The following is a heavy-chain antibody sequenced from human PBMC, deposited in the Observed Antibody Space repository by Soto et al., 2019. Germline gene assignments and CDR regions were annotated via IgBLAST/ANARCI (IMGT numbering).Heavy chain of an antibody. V-gene: IGHV3-30*04. D-gene: IGHD1-1*01. J-gene: IGHJ6*02. Sequence: QVQLVESGGGVVQPGRSLRLSCAASGFTFSNNAMDWVRQAPGKGLEWVAVISYDGRNKYIAESVKGRFTISRDNSKNTLFLQMNSLRAENTAVYYCARGTTTSAFSAMDVWGPGTTVTVSS. CDR3: ARGTTTSAFSAMDV. CDR1: GFTFSNNA. CDR2: ISYDGRNK.